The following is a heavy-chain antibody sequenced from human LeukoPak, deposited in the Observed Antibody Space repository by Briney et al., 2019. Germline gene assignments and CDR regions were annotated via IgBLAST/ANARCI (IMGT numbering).Heavy chain of an antibody. V-gene: IGHV3-30-3*01. Sequence: PGRSLRLSCAASGFTFSSYAMHWVCQAPGKGLEWVAVISYDGSNKYYADSVKGRFTVSRDNSKNTLYLQMNSLRAEDTAVYYCARDRPHFDYWGQGTLVTVSS. D-gene: IGHD6-6*01. J-gene: IGHJ4*02. CDR3: ARDRPHFDY. CDR2: ISYDGSNK. CDR1: GFTFSSYA.